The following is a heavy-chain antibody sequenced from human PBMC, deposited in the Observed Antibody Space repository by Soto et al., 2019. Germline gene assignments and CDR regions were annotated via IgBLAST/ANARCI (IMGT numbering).Heavy chain of an antibody. CDR1: GDSITSNSYF. CDR3: ARGPPIKYYDGNGYYYFDY. Sequence: PSETLSLTCTVSGDSITSNSYFWPWIRQPPGKGLARIRRIYYSGTTYYNPSLKSRVTISVDRSKNQFSLKLSSVTAADTAVYYCARGPPIKYYDGNGYYYFDYWGQGTLVTVS. CDR2: IYYSGTT. J-gene: IGHJ4*02. V-gene: IGHV4-39*01. D-gene: IGHD3-22*01.